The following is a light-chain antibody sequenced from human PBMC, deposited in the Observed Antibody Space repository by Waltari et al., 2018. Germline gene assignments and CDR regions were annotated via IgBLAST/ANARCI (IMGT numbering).Light chain of an antibody. CDR3: QVWDINTGV. J-gene: IGLJ1*01. Sequence: SYEVTQPLSLSVALGQTARITCGGTNIGSKNVHRYQQKPGQAPVLVIDKDTNRPPGIPERFSGSNSGNTATLTITSAQAGDEADYFCQVWDINTGVFGTGTRVTVL. CDR2: KDT. CDR1: NIGSKN. V-gene: IGLV3-9*01.